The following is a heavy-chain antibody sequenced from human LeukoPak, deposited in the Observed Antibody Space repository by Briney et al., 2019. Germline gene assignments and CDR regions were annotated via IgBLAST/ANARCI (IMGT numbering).Heavy chain of an antibody. CDR3: ARYSPEPYYYYYGMDV. CDR1: GFTFSNYW. Sequence: GGSLRLSCAASGFTFSNYWMHWVRQAPGKGLVWVSRINIDGSSTNNADSVKGRFTISRDNAKNTLYLQMNSLRAEDTAVYYCARYSPEPYYYYYGMDVWGQGTTVTVSS. D-gene: IGHD4-4*01. J-gene: IGHJ6*02. V-gene: IGHV3-74*01. CDR2: INIDGSST.